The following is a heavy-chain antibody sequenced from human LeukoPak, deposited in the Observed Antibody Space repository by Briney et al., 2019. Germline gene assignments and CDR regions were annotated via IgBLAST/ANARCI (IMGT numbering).Heavy chain of an antibody. D-gene: IGHD1-26*01. CDR2: IYSGGST. V-gene: IGHV3-53*01. CDR1: GFTVSSNY. Sequence: GGSLRLSCAASGFTVSSNYMSWVRQAPGKGLEWVSIIYSGGSTFYADSVKGRFTISRDNSKNTLYLQMNSLRAEDTAVYYCARGGSYLSAFDIWGQGTRVTVSS. J-gene: IGHJ3*02. CDR3: ARGGSYLSAFDI.